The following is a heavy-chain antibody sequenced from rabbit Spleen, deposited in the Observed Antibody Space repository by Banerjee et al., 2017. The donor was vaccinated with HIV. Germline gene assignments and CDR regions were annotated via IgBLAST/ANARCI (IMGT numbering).Heavy chain of an antibody. D-gene: IGHD3-1*01. CDR3: ARDLASVVGWNFSL. J-gene: IGHJ4*01. Sequence: QLVESGGGLVQPGGSLKLSCKASRFDFSTYSMSWVRQAPGKGLEWIGYIVPIFGVTYYANWVNGRFTISSHNAQNTLYLQLNSLTAADTATYFCARDLASVVGWNFSLWGPGTLVTVS. CDR1: RFDFSTYS. CDR2: IVPIFGVT. V-gene: IGHV1S7*01.